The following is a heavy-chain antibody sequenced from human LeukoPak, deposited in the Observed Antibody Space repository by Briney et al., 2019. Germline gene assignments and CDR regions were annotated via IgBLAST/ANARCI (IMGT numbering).Heavy chain of an antibody. Sequence: SETLSLTCTVSGYSISSGYYWGWIRQPPGKGLEWIGSIYHSGSTYYNPSLKSRVTISVDTSKNQFSLKLSSVTAADTAVYYCARETYYDILTGSQTSYYYYYMDVWGKGTTVTVSS. D-gene: IGHD3-9*01. V-gene: IGHV4-38-2*02. CDR2: IYHSGST. J-gene: IGHJ6*03. CDR3: ARETYYDILTGSQTSYYYYYMDV. CDR1: GYSISSGYY.